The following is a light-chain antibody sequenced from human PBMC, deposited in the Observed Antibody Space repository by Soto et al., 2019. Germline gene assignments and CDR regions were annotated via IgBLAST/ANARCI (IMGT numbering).Light chain of an antibody. CDR2: DVR. Sequence: QSALTQPASLSGSPGQSITISCTGTSSDVGGYNYVSWYQQHPGKAPKLVIYDVRNRPSGVSTRFSGSKSGNTASLTISGLQADDEADYYCCSYTTSSTLYVFGTGTKLTVL. CDR1: SSDVGGYNY. V-gene: IGLV2-14*03. J-gene: IGLJ1*01. CDR3: CSYTTSSTLYV.